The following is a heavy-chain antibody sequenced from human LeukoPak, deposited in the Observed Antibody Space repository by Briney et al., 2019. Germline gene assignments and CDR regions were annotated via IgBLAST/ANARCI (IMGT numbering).Heavy chain of an antibody. J-gene: IGHJ4*02. Sequence: GGSLRLSCAASGFTFSSYGMHWVRQAPGKGLEWVAVISYDGSNKYYADSVKGRFTISRDNSKNTLYLQMNSLRAEDTAVYYCAKDPGWVLVVVPAAIGYWGQGTLVTVSS. V-gene: IGHV3-30*18. CDR1: GFTFSSYG. D-gene: IGHD2-2*01. CDR2: ISYDGSNK. CDR3: AKDPGWVLVVVPAAIGY.